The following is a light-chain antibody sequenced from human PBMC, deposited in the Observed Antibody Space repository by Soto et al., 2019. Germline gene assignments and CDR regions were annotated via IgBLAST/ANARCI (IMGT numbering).Light chain of an antibody. CDR3: QQYNTWSSIT. J-gene: IGKJ5*01. V-gene: IGKV3-15*01. CDR1: ESLSSN. CDR2: GAS. Sequence: EIVMTQSPATLSVSPGERVTLSCRASESLSSNLAWYQQKPGQAPSLLMYGASTRATGIPARFSGSGSGTEFTLPISSLQSEDFAVYYCQQYNTWSSITFGQGTRLEIK.